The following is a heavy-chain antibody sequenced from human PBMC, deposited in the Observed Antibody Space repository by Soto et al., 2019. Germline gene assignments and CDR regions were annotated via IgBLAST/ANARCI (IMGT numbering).Heavy chain of an antibody. CDR2: IYYSGST. CDR3: ARIDGRGAGYFDY. CDR1: CGSTSNYD. J-gene: IGHJ4*02. Sequence: LEAPSLPPTFSCGSTSNYDQSWGRQPPGKGLEWIGYIYYSGSTKYNPPLKSRVTISVDTSKNQFSLKLSSVTAADTAVYYCARIDGRGAGYFDYWGQGTLVTVSS. V-gene: IGHV4-59*01. D-gene: IGHD6-19*01.